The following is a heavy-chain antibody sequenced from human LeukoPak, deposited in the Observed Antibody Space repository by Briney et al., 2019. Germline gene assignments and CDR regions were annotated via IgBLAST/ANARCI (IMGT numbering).Heavy chain of an antibody. Sequence: TSETLSLTCAVYGGSFSGYYWSWIRQPPGKGLEWIGEINHSGSTNYNPSLKSRVTISVDTSKNQFSLKLSSVTAADTAVYYCSRDRDYVWGSYHDNWFDPWGQGTLVTVSS. CDR3: SRDRDYVWGSYHDNWFDP. J-gene: IGHJ5*02. CDR1: GGSFSGYY. CDR2: INHSGST. D-gene: IGHD3-16*01. V-gene: IGHV4-34*01.